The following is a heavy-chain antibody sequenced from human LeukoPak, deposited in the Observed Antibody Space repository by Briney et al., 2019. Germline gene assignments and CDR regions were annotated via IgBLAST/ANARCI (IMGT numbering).Heavy chain of an antibody. V-gene: IGHV5-51*01. CDR3: ARQADYCSGTSCYTSHDAFDI. CDR1: GYRFTSYW. Sequence: GESLKISCKASGYRFTSYWIGLVRQRPGKGLEWMGIIYPGDSDTRYSPSFQGQVTISADKSISTAYLQCSSLKASDTAMYYCARQADYCSGTSCYTSHDAFDIWGQGTMVTVSS. J-gene: IGHJ3*02. CDR2: IYPGDSDT. D-gene: IGHD2-2*02.